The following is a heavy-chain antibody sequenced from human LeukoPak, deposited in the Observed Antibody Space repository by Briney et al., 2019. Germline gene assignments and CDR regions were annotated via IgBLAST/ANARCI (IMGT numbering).Heavy chain of an antibody. Sequence: GGSLRLSCAASGFTFSSYEMNWVRQAPGKGLEWVSYISSSGSTIYYADSVKGRSTISRDNAKNSLYLQMNSLRAEDTAVYYCARDGKAVAVAFDIWGQGTMVTVSS. CDR3: ARDGKAVAVAFDI. V-gene: IGHV3-48*03. D-gene: IGHD6-19*01. CDR1: GFTFSSYE. J-gene: IGHJ3*02. CDR2: ISSSGSTI.